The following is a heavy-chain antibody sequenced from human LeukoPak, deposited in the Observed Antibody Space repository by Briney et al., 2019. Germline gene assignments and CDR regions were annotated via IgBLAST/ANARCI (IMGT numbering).Heavy chain of an antibody. Sequence: PRGALRLSSAAPGFSLTSYAMCSGCQGPGQGLEWVSSSTYYEDSVKGRFTISRDNSENTLHLQMNSLRVEDTAIYFCARCMVLRQGWCNWFDPWGQGTLVTVSS. D-gene: IGHD2-8*01. V-gene: IGHV3-53*01. CDR1: GFSLTSYA. CDR3: ARCMVLRQGWCNWFDP. CDR2: ST. J-gene: IGHJ5*02.